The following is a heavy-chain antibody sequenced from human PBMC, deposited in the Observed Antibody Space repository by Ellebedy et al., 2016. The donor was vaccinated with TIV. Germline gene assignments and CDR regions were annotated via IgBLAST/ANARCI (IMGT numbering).Heavy chain of an antibody. CDR1: GFAFSRYG. CDR2: ISYYGNNK. J-gene: IGHJ5*02. CDR3: AREGDQYSSGSDPTYFDP. V-gene: IGHV3-30*03. D-gene: IGHD3-10*01. Sequence: GESLKISXAASGFAFSRYGMHWVRQVPGKGLEWVALISYYGNNKYYRESMKGRLTISRDSSKNRVYLQMDSLRPEDTAVYYCAREGDQYSSGSDPTYFDPWGQGTLVTISS.